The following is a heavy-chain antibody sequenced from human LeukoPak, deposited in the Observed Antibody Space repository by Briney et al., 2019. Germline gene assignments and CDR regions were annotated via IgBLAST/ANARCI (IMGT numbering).Heavy chain of an antibody. J-gene: IGHJ4*02. Sequence: PSETLSLTCTVSGGSISSSSYYWGWIRQPPGKGLEWIGSIYYSGSTNYNPSLKSRVTISVDTSKNQFSLKLSSVTAADTAVYYCASTYISLFKTDYWGQGTLVTVSS. CDR2: IYYSGST. CDR3: ASTYISLFKTDY. V-gene: IGHV4-39*01. CDR1: GGSISSSSYY. D-gene: IGHD3-3*02.